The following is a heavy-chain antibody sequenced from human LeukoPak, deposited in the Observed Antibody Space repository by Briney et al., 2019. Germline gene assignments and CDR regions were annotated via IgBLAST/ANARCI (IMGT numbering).Heavy chain of an antibody. Sequence: GGSLRLSCAASGFTFSSYVLSWVRQAPGKGLEWVSTISSSGDSTYYADSVRGRFTISRDNSKNTLYLHMNSLRAEDTAVYYCTRRSGTYYHGFDYWGQGTLVTVSS. V-gene: IGHV3-23*01. J-gene: IGHJ4*02. CDR1: GFTFSSYV. CDR2: ISSSGDST. CDR3: TRRSGTYYHGFDY. D-gene: IGHD3-10*01.